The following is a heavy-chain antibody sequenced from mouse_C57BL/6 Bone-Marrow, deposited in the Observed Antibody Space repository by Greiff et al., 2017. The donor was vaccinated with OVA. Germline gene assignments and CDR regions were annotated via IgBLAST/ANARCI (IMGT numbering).Heavy chain of an antibody. CDR3: ARSSNYVRYFDY. D-gene: IGHD2-5*01. V-gene: IGHV3-6*01. Sequence: DVQLQESGPGLVKPSQSLSLTCSVTGYSITSGYYWNWIRQFPGNKLEWMGYISYDGSNNYNPSLKNRISITRDTSKNQFFLKLNSVTTEDTATYYCARSSNYVRYFDYWGQGTTLTVSS. CDR2: ISYDGSN. CDR1: GYSITSGYY. J-gene: IGHJ2*01.